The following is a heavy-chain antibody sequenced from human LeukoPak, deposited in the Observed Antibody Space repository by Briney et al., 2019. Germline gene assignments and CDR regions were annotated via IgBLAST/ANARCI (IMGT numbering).Heavy chain of an antibody. CDR1: GYTFTGYY. CDR3: AREPYDFWSGYEGSD. V-gene: IGHV1-8*02. D-gene: IGHD3-3*01. CDR2: MNPNSGNT. Sequence: ASVKVSCKASGYTFTGYYMHWVRQATGQGLEWMGWMNPNSGNTGYAQKFQGRVTMTRNTSISTAYMELSSLRSEDTAVYYCAREPYDFWSGYEGSDWGQGTLVTVSS. J-gene: IGHJ4*02.